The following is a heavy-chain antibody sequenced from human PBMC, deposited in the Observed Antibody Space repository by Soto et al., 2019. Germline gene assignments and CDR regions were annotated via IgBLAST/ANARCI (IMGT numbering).Heavy chain of an antibody. CDR2: ISGSGDST. CDR3: AKRFSWSYFDY. V-gene: IGHV3-23*01. J-gene: IGHJ4*02. CDR1: GFTFSSYA. D-gene: IGHD3-10*01. Sequence: EVQLLESGGGLVQPGGSLRLSCAASGFTFSSYAMSWVRQAPGKGLEWVSVISGSGDSTYYADSVKGRFTISRDNSKNTLYLQLNSLRAEDTAVYYCAKRFSWSYFDYWGQGTLVTVSS.